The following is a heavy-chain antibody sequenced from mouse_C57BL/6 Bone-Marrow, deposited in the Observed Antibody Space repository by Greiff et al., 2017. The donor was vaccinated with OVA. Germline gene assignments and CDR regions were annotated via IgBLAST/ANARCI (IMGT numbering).Heavy chain of an antibody. J-gene: IGHJ4*01. CDR2: ISSGGSYT. CDR3: ARRSTMVTYYYAMDY. V-gene: IGHV5-6*01. CDR1: GFTFSSYG. Sequence: EVQLVESGGDLVKPGGSLKLSCAASGFTFSSYGMSWVRQTPDKRLEWVATISSGGSYTYYPDSVKGRFTISRDNAKNTLYLQMSSLKSEDTAMYYCARRSTMVTYYYAMDYWGQGTSVTVSS. D-gene: IGHD2-2*01.